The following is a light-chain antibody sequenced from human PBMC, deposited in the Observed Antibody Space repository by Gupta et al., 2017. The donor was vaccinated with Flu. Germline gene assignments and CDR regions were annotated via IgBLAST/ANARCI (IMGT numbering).Light chain of an antibody. CDR2: GAS. J-gene: IGKJ1*01. CDR3: QQYGGSPRT. Sequence: GTLSLSPGERATLVCGVSRNLTSRFIAWYQQKPGQAPRLLIHGASSRATGIADRFSGSGSGADYNLTISRLEPEDFAVYYCQQYGGSPRTFGQGTKVEMK. V-gene: IGKV3-20*01. CDR1: RNLTSRF.